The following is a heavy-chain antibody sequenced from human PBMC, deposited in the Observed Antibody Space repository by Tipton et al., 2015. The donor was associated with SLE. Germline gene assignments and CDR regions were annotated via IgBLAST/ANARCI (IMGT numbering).Heavy chain of an antibody. J-gene: IGHJ2*01. D-gene: IGHD6-19*01. Sequence: TLSLTCTVSGGSISSYYWSWFRQPPGKGLEWIGYIYTSGSTNYNPSLKSRVTISVDTSKNQFSLMLSSVTAADTAVYYCARGSSGLYWYFDLWGRGTLVTVSS. CDR2: IYTSGST. CDR3: ARGSSGLYWYFDL. CDR1: GGSISSYY. V-gene: IGHV4-4*08.